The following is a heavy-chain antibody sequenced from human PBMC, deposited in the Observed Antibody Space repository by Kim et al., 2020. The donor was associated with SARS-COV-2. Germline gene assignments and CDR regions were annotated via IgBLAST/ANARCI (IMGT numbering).Heavy chain of an antibody. CDR3: GISGI. CDR1: GITSSSYW. V-gene: IGHV3-7*03. J-gene: IGHJ4*02. Sequence: GGSLRLSCVESGITSSSYWLTWVRQAPGKGLEWVANIKRDGSERYYGDSVKGRFTISRDSAKSSVFLQMNSLSSEDTAVYDCGISGIWGQGTLVTVSS. CDR2: IKRDGSER.